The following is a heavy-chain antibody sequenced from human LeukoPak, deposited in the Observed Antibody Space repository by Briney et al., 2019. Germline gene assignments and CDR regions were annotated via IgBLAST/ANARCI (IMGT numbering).Heavy chain of an antibody. V-gene: IGHV3-30*04. J-gene: IGHJ3*02. CDR2: ISSDGSNR. Sequence: PGGSLRLSCAASGFSFSTHAMHWVRQAPGKGLEWVAVISSDGSNRYYTDSVKGRLTISRDNSRNTLYLQLTSLRVDDTAVYYCARDDGRGYVAVAGLTWEDAFDIWGQGTMVTVSS. CDR1: GFSFSTHA. D-gene: IGHD6-19*01. CDR3: ARDDGRGYVAVAGLTWEDAFDI.